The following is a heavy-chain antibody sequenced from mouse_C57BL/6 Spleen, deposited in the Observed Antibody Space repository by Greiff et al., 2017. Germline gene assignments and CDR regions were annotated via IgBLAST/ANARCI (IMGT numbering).Heavy chain of an antibody. J-gene: IGHJ3*01. Sequence: EVKVEESGGGLVQPGGPMKLSCVASGFTFSNYWMNWVRQSPEKGLEWVAQIRLKSDNYATHYAESVKGRFTISRDDSKSSVYLQMNNLRAEDTGIYYCTDYSNPWFAYWGQGTLVTVSA. V-gene: IGHV6-3*01. CDR3: TDYSNPWFAY. CDR2: IRLKSDNYAT. CDR1: GFTFSNYW. D-gene: IGHD2-5*01.